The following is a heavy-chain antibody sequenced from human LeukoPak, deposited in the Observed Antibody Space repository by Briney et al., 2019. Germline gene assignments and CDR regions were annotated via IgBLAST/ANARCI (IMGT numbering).Heavy chain of an antibody. D-gene: IGHD4-17*01. CDR3: ARGAPEPLMTTVTYYYYHGMDV. J-gene: IGHJ6*02. CDR2: IYYTGST. V-gene: IGHV4-61*01. Sequence: SETLSLTCTVSGGSVSSDSYYWSWIRQPPGKGLEWIGYIYYTGSTNYNPSLKSRVTISVDTSKNQFSLKLSSVTAADTAVYYCARGAPEPLMTTVTYYYYHGMDVWGQGTTVTVSS. CDR1: GGSVSSDSYY.